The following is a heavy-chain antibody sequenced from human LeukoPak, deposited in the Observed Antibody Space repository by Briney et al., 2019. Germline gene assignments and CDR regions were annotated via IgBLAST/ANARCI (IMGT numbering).Heavy chain of an antibody. D-gene: IGHD4-17*01. CDR2: INHSGST. CDR3: ARVDDYGDYGTSDY. V-gene: IGHV4-34*01. J-gene: IGHJ4*02. CDR1: GGSLSGYY. Sequence: SETLSLTCAVYGGSLSGYYWSRIRQPPGKGLEWIGEINHSGSTNYNPSLKSRVTISVDTSKNQFSLKLSSVTAADTAVYYCARVDDYGDYGTSDYWGQGTLVTVSS.